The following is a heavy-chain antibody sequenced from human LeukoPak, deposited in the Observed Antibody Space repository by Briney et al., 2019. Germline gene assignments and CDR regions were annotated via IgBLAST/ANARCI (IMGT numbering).Heavy chain of an antibody. CDR2: INPSGGST. J-gene: IGHJ3*02. Sequence: ASVTVSCKPSGYTFTSYYMHWVRQAPGQGLEWMGIINPSGGSTSYAQKFQGRVTMTRDMSTSTVYMELSSLRSEDTAVYYCAREIDMISDAFGIWGQGTMVTVSS. V-gene: IGHV1-46*01. D-gene: IGHD3-22*01. CDR1: GYTFTSYY. CDR3: AREIDMISDAFGI.